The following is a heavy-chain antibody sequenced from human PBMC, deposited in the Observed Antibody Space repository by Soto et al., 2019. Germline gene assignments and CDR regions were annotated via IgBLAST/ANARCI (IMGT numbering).Heavy chain of an antibody. J-gene: IGHJ4*02. CDR3: AAGEASSRNLAPYYLDF. Sequence: SETLSLTCTVSGGSMRNYFWTWIRQPPGKGLEWIGYIHYSGATSFFPSYNPSLRGRVTISEDTSKNQFSLKLLSVTTADTAVYFCAAGEASSRNLAPYYLDFWGQGTLVTVS. V-gene: IGHV4-59*01. CDR2: IHYSGATSFFP. D-gene: IGHD6-13*01. CDR1: GGSMRNYF.